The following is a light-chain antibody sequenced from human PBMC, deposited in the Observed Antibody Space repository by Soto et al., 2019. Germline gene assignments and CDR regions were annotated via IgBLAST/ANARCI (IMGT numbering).Light chain of an antibody. CDR2: GAS. Sequence: VLPETTSTVSLSSETGASLSCMASQSVSSNYLAWYQQKPGQAPRLLIYGASNRATGIPDRFSGSGSGTDFTLTISRLEPEDFAVYYCQQYCISPPFAQGTKVDNK. CDR3: QQYCISPP. CDR1: QSVSSNY. V-gene: IGKV3-20*01. J-gene: IGKJ1*01.